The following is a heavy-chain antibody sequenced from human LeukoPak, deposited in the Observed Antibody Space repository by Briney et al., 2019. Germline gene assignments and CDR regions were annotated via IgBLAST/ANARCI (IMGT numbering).Heavy chain of an antibody. CDR2: IIPIFGTA. D-gene: IGHD6-13*01. V-gene: IGHV1-69*01. CDR1: GGTFSSYA. Sequence: SVKVSCKASGGTFSSYAISWVRQAPGQGLEWMGWIIPIFGTANYAQKFQGRVTITADESTSTAYMELSSLRSEDTAVYYCAREGIAAAVSDYWGQGTLVTVSS. J-gene: IGHJ4*02. CDR3: AREGIAAAVSDY.